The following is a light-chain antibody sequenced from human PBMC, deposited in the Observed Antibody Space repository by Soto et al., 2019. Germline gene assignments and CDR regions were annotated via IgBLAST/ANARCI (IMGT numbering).Light chain of an antibody. Sequence: QSVLSQPASVSGPPGQSITISCTGTSSDVGGYNYVSWYQQHPGKAPKLMIYDVSNRPSGVSDRFSGSKSGNTASLIVSGLQPEDEADYYCCSYTGTNSPYVFGTGTKVTVL. J-gene: IGLJ1*01. CDR2: DVS. CDR3: CSYTGTNSPYV. V-gene: IGLV2-14*03. CDR1: SSDVGGYNY.